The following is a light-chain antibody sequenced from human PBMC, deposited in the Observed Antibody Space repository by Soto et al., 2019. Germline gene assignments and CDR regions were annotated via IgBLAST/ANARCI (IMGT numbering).Light chain of an antibody. V-gene: IGLV1-44*01. CDR1: TSNIGSNP. CDR3: AVWDDSLSGSWV. CDR2: NNH. J-gene: IGLJ3*02. Sequence: QSVLTQPPSASGTPGQRVTISCSGSTSNIGSNPVNWYQQLPGTAPKLLIYNNHQRPSGVPDRFSGSKSGTSASLAISGLQSEDEAEYYCAVWDDSLSGSWVFGGGTKVTVL.